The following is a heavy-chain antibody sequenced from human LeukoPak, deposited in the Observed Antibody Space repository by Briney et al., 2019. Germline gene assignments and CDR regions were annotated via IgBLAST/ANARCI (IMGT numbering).Heavy chain of an antibody. V-gene: IGHV1-2*02. D-gene: IGHD3-10*01. CDR2: LNPNSGGT. J-gene: IGHJ1*01. Sequence: SVKVSCKASGYTFTGFCIHWVRQAPGQGREWMGWLNPNSGGTDYAQNFQGRVTMTRDTSISTGYMELSRLRSDDTAVYYCARDLDNYSGSGSYYNGDPLFQHWGQGTLVTVSS. CDR3: ARDLDNYSGSGSYYNGDPLFQH. CDR1: GYTFTGFC.